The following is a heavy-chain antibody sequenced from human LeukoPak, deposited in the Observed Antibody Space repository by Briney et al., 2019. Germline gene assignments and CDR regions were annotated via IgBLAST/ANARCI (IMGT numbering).Heavy chain of an antibody. CDR2: IYHSGST. V-gene: IGHV4-39*07. D-gene: IGHD5-12*01. Sequence: SETLSLTCTVSGDSINSGSYYWSWIRPPPGKGLEWIGSIYHSGSTYYNPSLKSRVTISVDTSKNQFSLKLSSVTAADTAVYYCARYIVATTGNWFDPWGQGTLVTVSS. CDR3: ARYIVATTGNWFDP. J-gene: IGHJ5*02. CDR1: GDSINSGSYY.